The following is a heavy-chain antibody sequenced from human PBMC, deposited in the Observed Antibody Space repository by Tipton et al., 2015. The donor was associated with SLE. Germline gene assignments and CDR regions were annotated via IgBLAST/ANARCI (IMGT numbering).Heavy chain of an antibody. CDR1: GGSINGYF. V-gene: IGHV4-4*07. J-gene: IGHJ4*02. D-gene: IGHD6-19*01. CDR2: IYSSGTT. CDR3: ARRYSSGWYPGY. Sequence: TLSLTCTVSGGSINGYFWSWIRQSAGKGLEWIGRIYSSGTTNYNPSLKSRVTISVDTSKNQFSLKLTSVTAADAAVYYCARRYSSGWYPGYWGQGTLVTVSS.